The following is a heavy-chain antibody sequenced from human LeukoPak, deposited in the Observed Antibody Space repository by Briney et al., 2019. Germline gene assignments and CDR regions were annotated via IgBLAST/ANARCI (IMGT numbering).Heavy chain of an antibody. D-gene: IGHD2-2*02. V-gene: IGHV1-18*01. CDR2: ISAYNGNT. Sequence: ASVKVSCKASGYTFTSYGISWVRQAPGQGLEWMGWISAYNGNTNYAQKLQGRVTMTTDTSTRTAYMELRSLRSDDTAVYYCARDRRICSSTSCYRDYYYYGMDVWGQGTTVTVSS. J-gene: IGHJ6*02. CDR1: GYTFTSYG. CDR3: ARDRRICSSTSCYRDYYYYGMDV.